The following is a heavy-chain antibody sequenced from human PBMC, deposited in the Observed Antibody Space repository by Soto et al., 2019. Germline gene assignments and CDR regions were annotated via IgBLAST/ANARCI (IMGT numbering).Heavy chain of an antibody. J-gene: IGHJ4*02. CDR3: AKSPITVVRGVIVTPYYFDY. CDR2: ISDSGGST. CDR1: GFSFGSYA. D-gene: IGHD3-10*01. V-gene: IGHV3-23*04. Sequence: EVQLVESGGGLVQPGGSLRLSCAASGFSFGSYAMSWVRQAPGKGLEWVSSISDSGGSTYYADSVKGRVTISRDNSRNTLHLQMNSLRAEDTAVYYCAKSPITVVRGVIVTPYYFDYWGQGTLVTVSS.